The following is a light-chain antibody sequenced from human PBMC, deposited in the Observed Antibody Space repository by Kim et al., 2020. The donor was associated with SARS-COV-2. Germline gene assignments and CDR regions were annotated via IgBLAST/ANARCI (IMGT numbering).Light chain of an antibody. Sequence: GQGVTITCSGSTSNIGSNNVNWYQQLPGTAPKLLIYYDNQRPSGVPDRFSGSKSGTSASLAISGLQAEDEADYYCATWDDGLRGRMFGGGTKVTVL. CDR1: TSNIGSNN. CDR3: ATWDDGLRGRM. V-gene: IGLV1-44*01. CDR2: YDN. J-gene: IGLJ3*02.